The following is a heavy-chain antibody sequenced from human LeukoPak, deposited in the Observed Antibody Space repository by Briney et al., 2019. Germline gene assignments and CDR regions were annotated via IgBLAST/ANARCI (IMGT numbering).Heavy chain of an antibody. J-gene: IGHJ4*02. CDR2: ISHSGST. D-gene: IGHD6-19*01. CDR3: ARVDGSGWSDY. Sequence: PSETLSLTCAVYGGSFSSSYWSWIRQPPGKGLEWIGEISHSGSTKYHPSLKSRVTISVDTSKNQFSLKVTSVTAADTAVYYCARVDGSGWSDYWGQGTLVTVSS. V-gene: IGHV4-34*01. CDR1: GGSFSSSY.